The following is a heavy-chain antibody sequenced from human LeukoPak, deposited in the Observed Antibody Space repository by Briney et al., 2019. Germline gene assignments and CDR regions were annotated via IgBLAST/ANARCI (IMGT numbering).Heavy chain of an antibody. V-gene: IGHV1-46*01. J-gene: IGHJ4*02. CDR3: ARDLGRWGYCSSTSCYMFDY. CDR1: GYTFTSYY. Sequence: GASVKVSCKASGYTFTSYYMHWVRPAPGQGLEWMGIINPSGGSTSYAQKFQGRVTMTRDTSTSTVYMELSSLRSEDTAVYYCARDLGRWGYCSSTSCYMFDYWGQGTLVTVSS. CDR2: INPSGGST. D-gene: IGHD2-2*02.